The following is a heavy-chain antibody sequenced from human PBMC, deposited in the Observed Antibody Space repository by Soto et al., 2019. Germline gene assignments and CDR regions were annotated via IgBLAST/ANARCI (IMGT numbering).Heavy chain of an antibody. CDR3: ARTRDGYNDAFDI. J-gene: IGHJ3*02. D-gene: IGHD5-12*01. CDR2: INPNSGGT. Sequence: ASVKVSCKASGYTFTSYGISWVRQAPGQGLEWMGWINPNSGGTNYAQKFQGRVTMTRDTSISTAYMELSRLRSDDTAVYYCARTRDGYNDAFDIWGQGTMVTVSS. V-gene: IGHV1-2*02. CDR1: GYTFTSYG.